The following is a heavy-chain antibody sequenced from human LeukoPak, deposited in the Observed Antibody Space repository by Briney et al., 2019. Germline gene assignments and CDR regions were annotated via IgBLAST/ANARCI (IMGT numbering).Heavy chain of an antibody. D-gene: IGHD3-10*01. CDR1: GFTFSSYS. J-gene: IGHJ4*02. CDR3: ARASYYGSGSYYERNYSFDH. CDR2: ISSSSSYI. V-gene: IGHV3-21*01. Sequence: GGSLRLSCAASGFTFSSYSMNWVRQAPGKGLEWVSSISSSSSYIYYADSVKGRFTISRDNAKNSLYLQMNSLRAEDTAVYYCARASYYGSGSYYERNYSFDHWGQETLVTVSS.